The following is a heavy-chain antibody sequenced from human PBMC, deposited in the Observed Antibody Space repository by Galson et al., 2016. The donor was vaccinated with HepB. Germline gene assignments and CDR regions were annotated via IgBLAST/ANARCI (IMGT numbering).Heavy chain of an antibody. CDR2: IFYSGYT. CDR3: ARKRGADYRHFTGAFDI. CDR1: GGSITGGTYH. J-gene: IGHJ3*02. V-gene: IGHV4-31*11. Sequence: TLSLTCALSGGSITGGTYHWTWVRQQPGKGLEWIGYIFYSGYTYYNPSLKSRVTISVDTSSNHFSLKLSSVTAADTAVYYCARKRGADYRHFTGAFDIWGQGTMVTVSS. D-gene: IGHD4-11*01.